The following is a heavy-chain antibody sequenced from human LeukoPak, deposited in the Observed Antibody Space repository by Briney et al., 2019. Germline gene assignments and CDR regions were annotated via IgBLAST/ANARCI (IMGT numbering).Heavy chain of an antibody. CDR2: IYHSGST. CDR1: GGSISSGGYS. Sequence: SETLSLTCAVSGGSISSGGYSWSWIRQPPGKGLEWIGYIYHSGSTYYNPSLKSRVTISVDRSKNQFSLKLSSVTAADTAVYYCARGGYCSSTSCSSNWFDPWGQGTLVAVSS. D-gene: IGHD2-2*01. J-gene: IGHJ5*02. CDR3: ARGGYCSSTSCSSNWFDP. V-gene: IGHV4-30-2*01.